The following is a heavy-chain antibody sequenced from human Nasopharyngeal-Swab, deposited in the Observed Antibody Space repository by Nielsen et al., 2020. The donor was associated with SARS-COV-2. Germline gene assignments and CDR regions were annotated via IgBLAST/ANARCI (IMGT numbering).Heavy chain of an antibody. CDR3: ARYGVGDYFDY. D-gene: IGHD3-10*01. J-gene: IGHJ4*02. CDR1: GGPISSGSYY. CDR2: IHTSGST. Sequence: SETLSLTCTVSGGPISSGSYYWSWIRQPAGKGLEWIGRIHTSGSTRYNPSLNSRVTISLDTSKNQLSLRLSSVTAADTAVYYCARYGVGDYFDYWGQGTLVTVSS. V-gene: IGHV4-61*02.